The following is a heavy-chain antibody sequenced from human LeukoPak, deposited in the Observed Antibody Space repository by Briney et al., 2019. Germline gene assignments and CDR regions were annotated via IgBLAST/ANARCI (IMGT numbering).Heavy chain of an antibody. CDR3: ATAVTGGAISF. V-gene: IGHV3-23*01. CDR2: ITSSGGST. CDR1: GFTFSPYA. J-gene: IGHJ4*02. D-gene: IGHD1-14*01. Sequence: GGSLRLSCAASGFTFSPYAMSWVRQAPGKGLEWVSIITSSGGSTNYADSVKGRFTISRDNSKNTLYLQMNSLKPDDTAVYYCATAVTGGAISFWGQGALVTVSS.